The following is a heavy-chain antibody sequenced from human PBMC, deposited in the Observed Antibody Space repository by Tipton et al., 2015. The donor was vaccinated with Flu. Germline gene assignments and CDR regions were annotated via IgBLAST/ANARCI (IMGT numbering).Heavy chain of an antibody. J-gene: IGHJ3*01. Sequence: QLVQSGAEMKKPGESLKISCRASGYRFTAHWIGWVRQMPGKGLEWMGIIYPDDSDARYSPSFQGQVTISVDKAINVAYLQWSSLKASDTAMYYCARRGDGYNWNAFDVWGQGTVVTVSS. CDR2: IYPDDSDA. D-gene: IGHD5-24*01. CDR3: ARRGDGYNWNAFDV. CDR1: GYRFTAHW. V-gene: IGHV5-51*01.